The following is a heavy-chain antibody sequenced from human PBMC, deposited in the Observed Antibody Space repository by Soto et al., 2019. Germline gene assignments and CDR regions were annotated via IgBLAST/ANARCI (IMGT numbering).Heavy chain of an antibody. Sequence: SETLSLTCAVSGYSISSGYYWGWIRQPPGKGLEWIGSIYHSGSTYYNPSLKSRVTISVDTPKNQFSLKLSSVTAADTAVYYCARDPLTIFGVVIIPGYFDYWGQGTLVTVSS. V-gene: IGHV4-38-2*02. J-gene: IGHJ4*02. CDR2: IYHSGST. D-gene: IGHD3-3*01. CDR1: GYSISSGYY. CDR3: ARDPLTIFGVVIIPGYFDY.